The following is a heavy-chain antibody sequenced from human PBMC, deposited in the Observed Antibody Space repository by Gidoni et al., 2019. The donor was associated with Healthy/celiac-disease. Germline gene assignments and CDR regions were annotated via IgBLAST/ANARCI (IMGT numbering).Heavy chain of an antibody. Sequence: QVQLQEWGPGLVKPSETLSLTCSVSGYSLSRRYYWGWIRQPPGKGREWIGSIYHSGSTYSNPSRKSRVTISVDTAKNQCSLKLSSVTAADTAVYYCARAVNLNGQLGPNWYFDLWGRGTLVTVSS. J-gene: IGHJ2*01. D-gene: IGHD6-6*01. CDR1: GYSLSRRYY. CDR2: IYHSGST. V-gene: IGHV4-38-2*02. CDR3: ARAVNLNGQLGPNWYFDL.